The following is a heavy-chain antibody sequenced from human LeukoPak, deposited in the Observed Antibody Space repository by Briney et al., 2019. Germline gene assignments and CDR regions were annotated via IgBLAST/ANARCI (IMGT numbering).Heavy chain of an antibody. V-gene: IGHV4-61*02. CDR1: GGSISSGSYY. J-gene: IGHJ4*02. D-gene: IGHD4-17*01. CDR3: ARGYDYGDFDY. Sequence: ASETLSLTCTVSGGSISSGSYYWSWIRQPAGKGLEWIGRIYTSGSTNYNPSLKSRVTISVDTSKNQFSLKLSSVTAADTAVYYCARGYDYGDFDYWGQGTLVTVSS. CDR2: IYTSGST.